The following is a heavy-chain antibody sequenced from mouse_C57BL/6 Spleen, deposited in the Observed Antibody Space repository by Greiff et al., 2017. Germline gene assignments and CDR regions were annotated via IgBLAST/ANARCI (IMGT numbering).Heavy chain of an antibody. Sequence: VKVEESGGGLVKPGGSLKLSCAASGFTFSDYGMHWVRQAPEKGLEWVAYISSGSSTIYYADTVKGRFTISRDNAKNTLFLQMTSLRSEDTAMYYCARDGNYGAWFAYGGQGTLVTVSA. CDR2: ISSGSSTI. D-gene: IGHD2-1*01. V-gene: IGHV5-17*01. CDR1: GFTFSDYG. CDR3: ARDGNYGAWFAY. J-gene: IGHJ3*01.